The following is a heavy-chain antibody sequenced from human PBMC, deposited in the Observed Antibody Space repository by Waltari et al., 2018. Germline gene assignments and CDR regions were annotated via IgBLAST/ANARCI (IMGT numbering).Heavy chain of an antibody. D-gene: IGHD2-15*01. CDR2: IYYSGST. CDR3: ARDRVGGYYFDY. V-gene: IGHV4-31*03. Sequence: QVQLQESGPGLVKPSQTLSLTCTVSSVSISSGGYYWSWTLQHPGKDLEWIGYIYYSGSTYYNPSLKSRVTISVDTSKNQFSLKLSSVTAADTAVYYCARDRVGGYYFDYWGQGTLVTVSS. CDR1: SVSISSGGYY. J-gene: IGHJ4*02.